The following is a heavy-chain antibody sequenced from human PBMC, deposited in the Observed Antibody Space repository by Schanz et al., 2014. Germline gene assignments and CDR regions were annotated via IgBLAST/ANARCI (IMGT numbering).Heavy chain of an antibody. D-gene: IGHD2-2*01. J-gene: IGHJ6*03. CDR2: ISYSGST. CDR1: GGSVSSGGDY. V-gene: IGHV4-31*03. CDR3: ARGRCSSTLNYYMDV. Sequence: QVQLQESGPGLVKPSQTLSLTCTVSGGSVSSGGDYWSWIRQHPGKGLEWIGFISYSGSTYYNPSLKSRVTISVDRSRNQFSLKLTSVTAADTAVYYCARGRCSSTLNYYMDVWGKGTTVTVSS.